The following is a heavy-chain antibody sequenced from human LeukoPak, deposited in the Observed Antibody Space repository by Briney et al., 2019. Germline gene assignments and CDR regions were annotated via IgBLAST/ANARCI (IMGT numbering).Heavy chain of an antibody. D-gene: IGHD6-6*01. J-gene: IGHJ4*02. Sequence: SETLSLTCTVSGGSISTSIYYWGWIRQSPGKGLEWIGTIYYSGSTYCNPSLMSRVTISVDTSKNQFSLKLSSVTAADTAVYYCARRASSSDYFDYWGQGTLVTVSS. CDR1: GGSISTSIYY. CDR2: IYYSGST. V-gene: IGHV4-39*01. CDR3: ARRASSSDYFDY.